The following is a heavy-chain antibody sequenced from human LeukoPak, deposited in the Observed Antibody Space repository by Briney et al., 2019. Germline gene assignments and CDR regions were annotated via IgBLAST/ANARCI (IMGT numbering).Heavy chain of an antibody. J-gene: IGHJ2*01. CDR3: AREVRPKYYYDRAWYFDL. CDR1: GFTFSSYS. CDR2: ISSSSSYI. D-gene: IGHD3-22*01. Sequence: GGSLRLSCAASGFTFSSYSMNWVRQAPGKGLEWVSSISSSSSYIYYADSVKGRFTISRDNAKNSLYLQMNSLRAEDTAVYYCAREVRPKYYYDRAWYFDLWGRGTLVTVSS. V-gene: IGHV3-21*01.